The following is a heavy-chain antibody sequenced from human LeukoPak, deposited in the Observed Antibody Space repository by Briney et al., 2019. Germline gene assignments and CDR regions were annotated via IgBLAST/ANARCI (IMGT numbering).Heavy chain of an antibody. CDR3: AGGRWLQLPHY. Sequence: PSETLSLTCTVSGGSMSSYYWSWIRQPPGKGLEWIGYIYDSGSTNYNPSFKSRVTISADTSKKEFSLKLTSVTAAETAVYYCAGGRWLQLPHYWGQGTLVTVSS. CDR2: IYDSGST. V-gene: IGHV4-59*01. CDR1: GGSMSSYY. J-gene: IGHJ4*02. D-gene: IGHD5-24*01.